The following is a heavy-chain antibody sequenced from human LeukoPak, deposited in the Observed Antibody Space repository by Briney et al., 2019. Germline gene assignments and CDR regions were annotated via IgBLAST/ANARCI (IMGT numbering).Heavy chain of an antibody. Sequence: PGGSLRLSCAASGFTFSSYAMSWVRQAPGKGLEWVSAISGSGGSTYYADSVKRRFTISRDNSKNTLYLQMNSLRAEDTAVYYCASRGDTAMVTDYWGQGTLVTVSS. J-gene: IGHJ4*02. CDR3: ASRGDTAMVTDY. CDR1: GFTFSSYA. D-gene: IGHD5-18*01. V-gene: IGHV3-23*01. CDR2: ISGSGGST.